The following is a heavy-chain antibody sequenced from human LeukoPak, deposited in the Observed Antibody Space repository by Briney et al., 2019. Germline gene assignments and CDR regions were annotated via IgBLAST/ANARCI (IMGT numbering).Heavy chain of an antibody. V-gene: IGHV1-2*02. D-gene: IGHD2/OR15-2a*01. J-gene: IGHJ4*02. Sequence: SSVTVSLNSTGSSFTVYYMHWVRQAPGQGLGWVGWINPKNGGTDYAQKFQGRVTMTRDTSIRTGYMELNGLRADDTAVYYCASSEYSSSFHYWGQGTLVTVSS. CDR1: GSSFTVYY. CDR2: INPKNGGT. CDR3: ASSEYSSSFHY.